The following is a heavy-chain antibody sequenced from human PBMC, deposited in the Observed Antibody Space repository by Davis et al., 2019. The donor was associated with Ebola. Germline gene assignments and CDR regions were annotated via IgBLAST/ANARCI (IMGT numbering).Heavy chain of an antibody. CDR2: INSDGSST. Sequence: GESLKISCAASGFTFSSYWMHWVRQAPGKGLVWVSRINSDGSSTSYADSVKGRFTISRDNAKNTLYLQMNSLRAEDTAVYYCARANYDILTGYVDYWGQGTLVTVSS. CDR3: ARANYDILTGYVDY. D-gene: IGHD3-9*01. J-gene: IGHJ4*02. V-gene: IGHV3-74*01. CDR1: GFTFSSYW.